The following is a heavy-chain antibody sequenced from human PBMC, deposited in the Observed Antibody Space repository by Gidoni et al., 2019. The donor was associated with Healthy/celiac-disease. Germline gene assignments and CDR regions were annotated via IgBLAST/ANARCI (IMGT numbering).Heavy chain of an antibody. J-gene: IGHJ2*01. D-gene: IGHD4-4*01. CDR1: GFPFSSYG. CDR3: ASTTVTTGWYFDL. Sequence: QVQLVESGGGVVQPGRSLRLSCSSSGFPFSSYGMHWVRQAPGKGLEWVAVIWYDGSNKYYADSVKGRFTISRDNSKNTLYLQMNSLRAEDTAVYYCASTTVTTGWYFDLWGRGTLVTVSS. V-gene: IGHV3-33*01. CDR2: IWYDGSNK.